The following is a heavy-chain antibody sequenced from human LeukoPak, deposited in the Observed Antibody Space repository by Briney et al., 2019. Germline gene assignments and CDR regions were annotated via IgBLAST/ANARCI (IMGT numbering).Heavy chain of an antibody. V-gene: IGHV3-53*01. Sequence: GGSLRLSCAASGFTVSSNDMSWVRQAPGKGLEWVSVIYSGGSTYYADSVKGRFTISRDNSKNTLYLQMNSLRAEDTAVYYCVRDSQPNSNYYDSSRYKGYWGQGTLVTVSS. CDR3: VRDSQPNSNYYDSSRYKGY. CDR2: IYSGGST. J-gene: IGHJ4*02. D-gene: IGHD3-22*01. CDR1: GFTVSSND.